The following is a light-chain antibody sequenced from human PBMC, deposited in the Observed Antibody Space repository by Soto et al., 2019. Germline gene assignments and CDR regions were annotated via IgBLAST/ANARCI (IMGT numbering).Light chain of an antibody. CDR2: AAS. CDR1: QSISSY. V-gene: IGKV1-39*01. J-gene: IGKJ2*02. CDR3: QQSYSTRRCT. Sequence: DIQMTQSPSSLSASVGDRVTITCRASQSISSYLNWYQQKPGKAPKLLIYAASSLQSGVPSRFSGSGTGTDFTLTISSLQPEDFATYDCQQSYSTRRCTVGQGTKLEIK.